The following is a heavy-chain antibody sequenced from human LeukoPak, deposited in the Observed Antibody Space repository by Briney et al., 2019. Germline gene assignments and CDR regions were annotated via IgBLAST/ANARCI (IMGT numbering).Heavy chain of an antibody. CDR3: ARDSVATNDAFDI. J-gene: IGHJ3*02. CDR1: GFTVSSNY. D-gene: IGHD5-12*01. V-gene: IGHV3-53*01. Sequence: GGSLRLSCAASGFTVSSNYMSWVRQAPGKGLEWVSVIYSGGSTSYADSVKGRFTISRDNTKNAMYLQMNSLRAEDTAVYYCARDSVATNDAFDIWGQGTMVTVSS. CDR2: IYSGGST.